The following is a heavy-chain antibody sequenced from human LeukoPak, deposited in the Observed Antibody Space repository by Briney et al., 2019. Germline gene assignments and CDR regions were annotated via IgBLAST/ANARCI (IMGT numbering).Heavy chain of an antibody. CDR3: AKDRGYYDSSSFAWYFDL. CDR2: ISWKSGSI. J-gene: IGHJ2*01. D-gene: IGHD3-22*01. Sequence: PGGSLRLSCAASGFTFDDYAMHWVRQAPGKGLEWVSGISWKSGSIGYADSVKGRFTISRDNAKNSLYLQMNSLRTEDTALYYCAKDRGYYDSSSFAWYFDLWGRGTLVTVSS. CDR1: GFTFDDYA. V-gene: IGHV3-9*01.